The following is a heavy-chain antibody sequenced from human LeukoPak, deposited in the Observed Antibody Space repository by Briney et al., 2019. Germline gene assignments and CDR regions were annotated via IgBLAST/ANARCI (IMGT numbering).Heavy chain of an antibody. CDR2: FDPEDGET. J-gene: IGHJ4*02. V-gene: IGHV1-24*01. Sequence: GASVKVSCKVSGYTLTELSMHWVRQAPGKGLEWMGGFDPEDGETIYAQKFQGRVTMTEDTSTDTAYMELSSLRSEDTAVYYCATAPSGSYYPSHFDYWGQGTLVTVSS. CDR3: ATAPSGSYYPSHFDY. D-gene: IGHD1-26*01. CDR1: GYTLTELS.